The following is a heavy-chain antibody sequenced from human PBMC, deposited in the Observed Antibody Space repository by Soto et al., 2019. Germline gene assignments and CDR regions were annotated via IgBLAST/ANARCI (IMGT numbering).Heavy chain of an antibody. D-gene: IGHD6-19*01. CDR1: GGSFSGYY. CDR2: INHSGST. J-gene: IGHJ6*03. V-gene: IGHV4-34*01. Sequence: SETLSLTCAVYGGSFSGYYWSWIRQPPGKGLEWIGEINHSGSTNYNPSLKSRVTISVDTSKNQFSLKLSSVTAADTAVYYCARILTPTGPTAAVAGTVDYMDVWGKGTTVTVSS. CDR3: ARILTPTGPTAAVAGTVDYMDV.